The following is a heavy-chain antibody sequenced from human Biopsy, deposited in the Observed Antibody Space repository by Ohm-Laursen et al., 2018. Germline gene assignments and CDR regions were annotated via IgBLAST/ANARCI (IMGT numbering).Heavy chain of an antibody. J-gene: IGHJ4*02. V-gene: IGHV1-69*13. CDR1: GGPFTNYV. D-gene: IGHD1-26*01. CDR3: ARDALGGGSYRFFY. Sequence: GVSVKVSCNASGGPFTNYVISWARQAPGQGLERMGGIIPIFGTANYAQKFQGRVTITADESKSTAYMELSSLRSDDTAVYYCARDALGGGSYRFFYWGQGTLVTVSS. CDR2: IIPIFGTA.